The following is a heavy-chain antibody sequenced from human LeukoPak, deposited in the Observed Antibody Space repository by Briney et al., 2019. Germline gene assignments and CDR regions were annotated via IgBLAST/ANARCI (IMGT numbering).Heavy chain of an antibody. Sequence: GRSLRLSCAASGFTFDDYAMHWVRQAPGKGLEWVSGISWNSGSIGYADSVKGRFTISRDNSKNTLYLQMNSLRAEDTAVYYCAPTVTPLWGQGTLVTVSS. V-gene: IGHV3-9*01. CDR3: APTVTPL. D-gene: IGHD4-17*01. CDR1: GFTFDDYA. J-gene: IGHJ4*02. CDR2: ISWNSGSI.